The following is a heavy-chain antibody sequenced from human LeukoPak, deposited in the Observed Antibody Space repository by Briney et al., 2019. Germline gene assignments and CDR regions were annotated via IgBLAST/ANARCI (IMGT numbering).Heavy chain of an antibody. CDR3: ARESQWLFLYYFDY. CDR1: GFTFSSYA. J-gene: IGHJ4*02. CDR2: ISYDGSNK. D-gene: IGHD3-22*01. Sequence: GGSLRLSCAASGFTFSSYAMHWVRQAPGKGLEWVAVISYDGSNKYYADSVKGRFTISRDNSKNTLYLQMNSLRAEDTAVYHCARESQWLFLYYFDYWGQGTLVTVSS. V-gene: IGHV3-30-3*01.